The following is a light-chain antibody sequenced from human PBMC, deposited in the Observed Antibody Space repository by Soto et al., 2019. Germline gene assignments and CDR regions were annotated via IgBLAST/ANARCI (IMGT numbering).Light chain of an antibody. CDR3: QQYGSSPRT. Sequence: EIVLTQSPGTLSLSPGEVATLSCKASQSVSSNQLAWYQQKPGQAPRLVIYGASSRATGIPDRFSGPGSGTDFTLTISRLEPEDFAVYYCQQYGSSPRTFGQGTKVEIK. CDR1: QSVSSNQ. V-gene: IGKV3-20*01. CDR2: GAS. J-gene: IGKJ1*01.